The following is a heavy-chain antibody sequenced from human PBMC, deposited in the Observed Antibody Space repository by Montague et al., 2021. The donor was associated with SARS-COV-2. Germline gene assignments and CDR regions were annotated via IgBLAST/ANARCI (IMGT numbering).Heavy chain of an antibody. CDR2: IYHSGST. V-gene: IGHV4-39*01. CDR1: GGSISSTSYY. J-gene: IGHJ4*02. CDR3: VRPPRTYSGFWSGYSVRLVFQSDY. D-gene: IGHD3-3*01. Sequence: SETLSLTCTVSGGSISSTSYYWGWIRQSPGKGLEWIGSIYHSGSTXYSPSLKSRLTLSVETSKNQFSLKLHSVTAADTAVFFCVRPPRTYSGFWSGYSVRLVFQSDYWGQGTLVTVSS.